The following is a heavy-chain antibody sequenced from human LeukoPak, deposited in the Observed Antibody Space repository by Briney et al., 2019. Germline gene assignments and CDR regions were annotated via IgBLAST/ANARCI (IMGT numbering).Heavy chain of an antibody. D-gene: IGHD3-10*01. CDR2: INWNSGST. CDR3: AREKDDSGSFYMPGFDY. V-gene: IGHV3-20*04. Sequence: GGSLRLSCAASGFTFDDYGMSWVRQAPGKGLEWVSGINWNSGSTGYADSVKGRFTISRDNAKNSLYLQMNSLRAEDTALYYCAREKDDSGSFYMPGFDYWGQGTLVTVSS. CDR1: GFTFDDYG. J-gene: IGHJ4*02.